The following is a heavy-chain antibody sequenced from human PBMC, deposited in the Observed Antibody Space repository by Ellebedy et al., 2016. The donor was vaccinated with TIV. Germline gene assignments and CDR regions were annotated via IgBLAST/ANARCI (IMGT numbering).Heavy chain of an antibody. D-gene: IGHD3-16*01. CDR2: ISYDVITQ. Sequence: GESLKISCTASGFTFSSYSMFWVRQAPGKGLAWVALISYDVITQYYEDPVKGRFTTSRDNSKNMLYLQMNSMRPEDTAVYYCANRGPRGTFSMAVWGKGTTVTVSS. V-gene: IGHV3-30*01. J-gene: IGHJ6*03. CDR1: GFTFSSYS. CDR3: ANRGPRGTFSMAV.